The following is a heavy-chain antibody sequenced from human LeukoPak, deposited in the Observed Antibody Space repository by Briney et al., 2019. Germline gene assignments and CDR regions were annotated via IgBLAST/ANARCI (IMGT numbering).Heavy chain of an antibody. V-gene: IGHV3-23*01. Sequence: GGSLRLSCAASGFSFSSYSMNWVRQAPGKGLEWVSTISGRTDGPYYADSVKGRFTTSRDNSKNTMYLQINNVRAEDTAVYYCAKYRLGYGGHYFDNWGQGTRVTVSS. CDR2: ISGRTDGP. D-gene: IGHD4-23*01. J-gene: IGHJ4*02. CDR1: GFSFSSYS. CDR3: AKYRLGYGGHYFDN.